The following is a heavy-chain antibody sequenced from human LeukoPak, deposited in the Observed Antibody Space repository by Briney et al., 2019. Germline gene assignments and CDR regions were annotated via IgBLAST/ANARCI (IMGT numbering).Heavy chain of an antibody. V-gene: IGHV3-33*01. CDR3: AGNYGPYYFDY. CDR1: GFTFSNYG. CDR2: IWYDGSNK. J-gene: IGHJ4*02. D-gene: IGHD3-10*01. Sequence: GGSLRLSCAASGFTFSNYGMHWVRQAPGKGLEWVAVIWYDGSNKYYADSVKGRFTISRDNSNNTLYLQMNSLRAEDTAVYYCAGNYGPYYFDYWAQGTLVTVSS.